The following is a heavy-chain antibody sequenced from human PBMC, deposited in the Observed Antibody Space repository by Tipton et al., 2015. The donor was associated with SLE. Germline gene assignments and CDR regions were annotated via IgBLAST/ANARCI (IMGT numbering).Heavy chain of an antibody. J-gene: IGHJ3*01. D-gene: IGHD3-10*01. CDR3: ARGDYFGSGDALDV. Sequence: TLSLTCTVAGGSITSYYWSWIRQPPGKGLEWIGYIYHSGSTNYNPSLKSRVTISLDKSRNQFSLKVYSVTAADTAVYYCARGDYFGSGDALDVWGQGTMVSVSS. CDR2: IYHSGST. V-gene: IGHV4-59*12. CDR1: GGSITSYY.